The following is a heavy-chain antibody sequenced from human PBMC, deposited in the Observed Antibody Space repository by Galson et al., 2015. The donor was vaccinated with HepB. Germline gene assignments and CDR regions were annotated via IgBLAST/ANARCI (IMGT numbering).Heavy chain of an antibody. V-gene: IGHV3-48*03. CDR1: GFTFSSYD. CDR3: SREYPYDILTGYHSYSYYGMDV. D-gene: IGHD3-9*01. J-gene: IGHJ6*02. CDR2: ISSSGSSI. Sequence: SLRLSCAASGFTFSSYDMNWVRQAPGKGLEWVSYISSSGSSIYYADSVEGRFTISKDNAKNSLFLQVNSLRADDTAVYYCSREYPYDILTGYHSYSYYGMDVWGQGTTVTVSS.